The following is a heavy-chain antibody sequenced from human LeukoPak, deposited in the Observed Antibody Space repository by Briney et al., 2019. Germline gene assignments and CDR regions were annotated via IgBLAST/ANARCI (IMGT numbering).Heavy chain of an antibody. D-gene: IGHD2-2*01. Sequence: GGSLRLSCAASGNYWTHWVRQAPGKGLVWVSHINSDGSWTSYADSVKGRFTISKDNAKNTVYLQVNNLRAEDTAVYYCVSFYETYWGRGTLVTVSS. J-gene: IGHJ4*02. CDR1: GNYW. CDR2: INSDGSWT. V-gene: IGHV3-74*01. CDR3: VSFYETY.